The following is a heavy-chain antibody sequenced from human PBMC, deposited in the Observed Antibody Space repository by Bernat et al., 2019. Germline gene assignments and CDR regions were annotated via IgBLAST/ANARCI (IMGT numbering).Heavy chain of an antibody. CDR2: ISYDGSNK. J-gene: IGHJ4*02. D-gene: IGHD3-10*01. CDR3: AKDLDYYGSGSYLFDY. CDR1: GFTFSSYG. V-gene: IGHV3-30*18. Sequence: QVQLVESGGGVVQPGRSLRLSCAASGFTFSSYGMHWVRQAPGKGLEWVAVISYDGSNKYYADSVKGRFTISRDNSKNTLYLQMNSLRAEDTAVYYCAKDLDYYGSGSYLFDYWGQGTLVTVSS.